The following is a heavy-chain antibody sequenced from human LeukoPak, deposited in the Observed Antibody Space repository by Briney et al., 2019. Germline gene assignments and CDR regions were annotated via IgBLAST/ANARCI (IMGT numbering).Heavy chain of an antibody. CDR2: ISGRGGST. CDR3: AKDENIAVWGGFFDY. D-gene: IGHD6-19*01. Sequence: PGGSLRLSCAASGFTFSSYAMSRVRQAPGKGLEWVSAISGRGGSTYYADSVKGRFTISRDNSKNTLYLQMNSLRAEDTAVYYCAKDENIAVWGGFFDYWGQGTLVTVSS. V-gene: IGHV3-23*01. J-gene: IGHJ4*02. CDR1: GFTFSSYA.